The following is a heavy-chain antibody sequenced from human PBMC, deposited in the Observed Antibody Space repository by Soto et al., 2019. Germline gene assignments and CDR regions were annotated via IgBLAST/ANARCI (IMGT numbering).Heavy chain of an antibody. CDR1: GFTFSNYV. J-gene: IGHJ4*02. Sequence: GGSLRLSCDTSGFTFSNYVMTWVRQAPGRGLEWVSSISGSGDDRCYADSVKGRFTISRDNSEKTLYLQMNSLRAEDTAVYYCAREGGVVVPAAIDYRAQRTPVTVSS. D-gene: IGHD2-2*01. V-gene: IGHV3-23*01. CDR2: ISGSGDDR. CDR3: AREGGVVVPAAIDY.